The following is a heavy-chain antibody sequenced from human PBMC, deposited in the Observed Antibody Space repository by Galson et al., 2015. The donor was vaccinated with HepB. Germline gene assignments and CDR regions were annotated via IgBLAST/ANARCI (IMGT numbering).Heavy chain of an antibody. Sequence: SLRLSCAASGLIFSEYSMHWVRRAPGKGLEWVAVVSYDGSNKNYADSVKGRFTISRDNSKNTLFLQMKSLRGEDTAVYYCAQDKRSISARHVSYYYYGMDVWGQGTTVTVSS. CDR2: VSYDGSNK. D-gene: IGHD6-6*01. V-gene: IGHV3-30*18. J-gene: IGHJ6*02. CDR1: GLIFSEYS. CDR3: AQDKRSISARHVSYYYYGMDV.